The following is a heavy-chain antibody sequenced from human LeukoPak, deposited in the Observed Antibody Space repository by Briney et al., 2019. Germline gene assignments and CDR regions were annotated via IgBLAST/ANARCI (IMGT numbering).Heavy chain of an antibody. D-gene: IGHD6-19*01. CDR3: ARDWGFIAVAGTGGY. V-gene: IGHV1-18*01. J-gene: IGHJ4*02. CDR1: GYTFTSYG. Sequence: ASVKVSCKSSGYTFTSYGISWVRQAPGQGLEWMGWISAYNGNTNYAQKPQGRVTMTTDTSTTTAYMELRSLRSDDTAVYYCARDWGFIAVAGTGGYWGQGTLVTVSS. CDR2: ISAYNGNT.